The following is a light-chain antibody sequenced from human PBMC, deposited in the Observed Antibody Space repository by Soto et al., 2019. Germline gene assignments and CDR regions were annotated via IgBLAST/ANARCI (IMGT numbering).Light chain of an antibody. CDR3: QQSYSTPWT. CDR2: AAS. J-gene: IGKJ1*01. V-gene: IGKV1-39*01. Sequence: DVQLTQSPSFLSASVGDRVSITCWASQGIGSYLAWYQQKPGKAPNLLIYAASSLQSGVPSRFSGSGSGTDFTLTISSLQTEDFATYYCQQSYSTPWTFGQGTRWIS. CDR1: QGIGSY.